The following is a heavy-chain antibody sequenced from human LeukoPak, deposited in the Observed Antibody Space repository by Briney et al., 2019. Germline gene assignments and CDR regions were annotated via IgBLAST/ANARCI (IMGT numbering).Heavy chain of an antibody. V-gene: IGHV1-69*05. CDR2: IIPIFDTA. CDR3: ARVHSTGWYYFDY. J-gene: IGHJ4*02. CDR1: GGAFSSYA. Sequence: ASVKVSCKASGGAFSSYAITWVRQAPGQGLEWMGGIIPIFDTANYAQKFQGRVTITRDESTSTVYMELSSLRSEDTAVYYCARVHSTGWYYFDYWGQGTLVTVSS. D-gene: IGHD6-19*01.